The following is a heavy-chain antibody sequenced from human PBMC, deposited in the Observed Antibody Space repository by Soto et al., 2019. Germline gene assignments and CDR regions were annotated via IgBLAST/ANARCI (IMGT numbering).Heavy chain of an antibody. D-gene: IGHD2-15*01. CDR1: DGSLSDYF. J-gene: IGHJ4*02. CDR3: ARRGRYSSGRNSCYYYFES. CDR2: INPSGST. Sequence: QVQLQQWGARLLKPSETLSLTCGVNDGSLSDYFWSWIRQFPGKGLEWIGEINPSGSTSNNPSGKCRANLPIDTSKKQVYLRLSSVAAADMAVYSCARRGRYSSGRNSCYYYFESWVQGTLVTVSA. V-gene: IGHV4-34*04.